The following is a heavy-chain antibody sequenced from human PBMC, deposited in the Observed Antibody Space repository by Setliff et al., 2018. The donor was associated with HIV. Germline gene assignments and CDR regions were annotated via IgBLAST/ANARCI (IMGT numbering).Heavy chain of an antibody. J-gene: IGHJ5*02. CDR2: IIPLFGTA. CDR1: GGTFSGHA. D-gene: IGHD1-26*01. CDR3: ARAPAHEHATGWYSSSNRFDP. Sequence: SVKVSCKAAGGTFSGHAINWVRQAPGHGVEWMGEIIPLFGTAHYAQRFQGRVTITADHSTSTAYMELSRLKSADTAVYYCARAPAHEHATGWYSSSNRFDPWGQGTLVTVSS. V-gene: IGHV1-69*13.